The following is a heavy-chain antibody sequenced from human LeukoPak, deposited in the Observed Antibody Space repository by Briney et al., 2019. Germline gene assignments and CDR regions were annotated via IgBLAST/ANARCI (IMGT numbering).Heavy chain of an antibody. V-gene: IGHV3-7*01. CDR2: IKEDGSEE. Sequence: PGGSLRLSCAASTFTFSDYSMSWVRQAPGRGLEWVANIKEDGSEEDYVDSVKGRFTISRDNAKNSVYLQLNSLTPEDTAVYYCARDLRAGGTWSYGVYFDLWGRGTLVTVSS. CDR1: TFTFSDYS. CDR3: ARDLRAGGTWSYGVYFDL. J-gene: IGHJ2*01. D-gene: IGHD4-17*01.